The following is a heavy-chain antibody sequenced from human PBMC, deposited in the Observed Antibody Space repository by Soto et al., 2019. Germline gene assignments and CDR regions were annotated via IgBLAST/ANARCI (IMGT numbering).Heavy chain of an antibody. CDR2: INHSGST. Sequence: SETLSLTCAVYGGSFSGYYWSWIRQPPGKGLEWIGEINHSGSTNYNPSLKSRVTISVDTSKNQFSLKLSSVTAADTAVYYCARGFEDGTGYHVSKGVDYWGQGTLVTVS. J-gene: IGHJ4*02. CDR1: GGSFSGYY. CDR3: ARGFEDGTGYHVSKGVDY. V-gene: IGHV4-34*01. D-gene: IGHD3-9*01.